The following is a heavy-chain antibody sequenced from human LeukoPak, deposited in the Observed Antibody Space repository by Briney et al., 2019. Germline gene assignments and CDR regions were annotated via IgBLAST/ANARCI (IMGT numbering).Heavy chain of an antibody. J-gene: IGHJ3*01. CDR2: INTDGSSA. CDR1: GFTFSNYW. CDR3: ERVQPYCSITSCPGPYS. D-gene: IGHD2-2*01. V-gene: IGHV3-74*01. Sequence: GGSLRLSCAASGFTFSNYWMHWVRQAPGEGLVWVSRINTDGSSASYADSVKGRFTISRDNAKNTLYLQMNSLRAEDTAVYYCERVQPYCSITSCPGPYSGGKGKMVPVFS.